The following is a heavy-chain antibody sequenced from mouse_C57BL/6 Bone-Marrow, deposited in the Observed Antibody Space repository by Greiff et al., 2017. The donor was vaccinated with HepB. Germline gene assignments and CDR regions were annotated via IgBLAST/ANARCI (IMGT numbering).Heavy chain of an antibody. D-gene: IGHD2-4*01. J-gene: IGHJ4*01. CDR2: IWSGGST. Sequence: QVQLQQSGPGLVQPSQSLSITCTVSGFSLTSYGVHWVRQPPGKGLEWLGVIWSGGSTDYNAAFISRLSISKDNSKSQVFFKMNSLQADDTAIYYCAKKKGYDYDGYAMDYWGQGTSVTVSS. V-gene: IGHV2-4*01. CDR1: GFSLTSYG. CDR3: AKKKGYDYDGYAMDY.